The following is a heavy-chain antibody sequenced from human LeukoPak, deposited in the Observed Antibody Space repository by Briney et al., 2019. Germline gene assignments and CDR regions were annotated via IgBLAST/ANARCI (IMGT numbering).Heavy chain of an antibody. J-gene: IGHJ6*03. D-gene: IGHD6-6*01. Sequence: GASVKVSCKASGGTFSSYAISWVRQAPGQGLEWMGGIIPIFGTANYAQKFQGRVTITADKSTSTAYMELRSLRSDDTAVYYCAREGLRSIAARRGTRDYMDVWGKGTTVIVSS. CDR3: AREGLRSIAARRGTRDYMDV. V-gene: IGHV1-69*06. CDR2: IIPIFGTA. CDR1: GGTFSSYA.